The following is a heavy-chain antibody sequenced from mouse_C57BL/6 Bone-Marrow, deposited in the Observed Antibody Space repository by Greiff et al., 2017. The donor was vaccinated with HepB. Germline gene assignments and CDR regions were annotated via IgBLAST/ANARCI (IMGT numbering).Heavy chain of an antibody. Sequence: VKVVESGAELVRPGASVTLSCKASGYTFTDYEMHWVKQTPVHGLEWIGAIDPETGGTAYNQKFKGKAILTADKSSSTAYMELRSLTSEDSAVYYCTRGLRLLFDYWGQGTTLPVSS. J-gene: IGHJ2*01. D-gene: IGHD3-2*02. CDR3: TRGLRLLFDY. CDR2: IDPETGGT. CDR1: GYTFTDYE. V-gene: IGHV1-15*01.